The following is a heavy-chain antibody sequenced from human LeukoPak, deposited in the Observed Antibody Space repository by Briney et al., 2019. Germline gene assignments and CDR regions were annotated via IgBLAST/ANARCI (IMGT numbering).Heavy chain of an antibody. D-gene: IGHD3-10*01. V-gene: IGHV1-18*01. CDR1: GYTFTNYG. J-gene: IGHJ6*03. Sequence: ASVRVSCKASGYTFTNYGISWIRQAPGQGLEWMGWISAYHGSTNYAQKLLGRVTMTRDTSTNTAYMDLTSLSSDDTAVYYRARAVTIFVNHASGSGAYHYYMDVWGKGTTVTISS. CDR2: ISAYHGST. CDR3: ARAVTIFVNHASGSGAYHYYMDV.